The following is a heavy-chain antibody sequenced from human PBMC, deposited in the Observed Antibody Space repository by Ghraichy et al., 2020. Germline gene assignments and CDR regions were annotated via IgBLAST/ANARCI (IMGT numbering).Heavy chain of an antibody. CDR3: ARDNIVVVVAASPTPDWFDP. CDR1: GGSISSSSYY. V-gene: IGHV4-39*01. CDR2: IYYSGST. J-gene: IGHJ5*02. D-gene: IGHD2-15*01. Sequence: SETLSLTCTVSGGSISSSSYYWGWIRQPPGKGLEWIGSIYYSGSTYYNPSLKSRVTISVDTSKNQFSLKLSSVTAADTAVYYCARDNIVVVVAASPTPDWFDPWGQGTLVTVSS.